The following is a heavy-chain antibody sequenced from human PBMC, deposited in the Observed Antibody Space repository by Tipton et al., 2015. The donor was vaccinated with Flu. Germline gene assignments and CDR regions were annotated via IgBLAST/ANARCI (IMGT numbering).Heavy chain of an antibody. J-gene: IGHJ5*02. D-gene: IGHD2/OR15-2a*01. CDR2: IYSSGST. CDR1: GGSINSYY. CDR3: ARHTRIAIGGLNWFDP. V-gene: IGHV4-4*07. Sequence: TLSLTCTVSGGSINSYYWSWIRQSAGKGLEWIGRIYSSGSTNYNPSLKSRVTMSVDTSKNQFSLKLSSVTAADTAVYYCARHTRIAIGGLNWFDPWGQGTLVTVSS.